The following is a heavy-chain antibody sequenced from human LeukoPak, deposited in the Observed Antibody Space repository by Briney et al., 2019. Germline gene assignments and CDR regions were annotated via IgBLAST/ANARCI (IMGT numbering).Heavy chain of an antibody. CDR1: GGSISSYY. V-gene: IGHV4-59*01. D-gene: IGHD5-18*01. CDR3: ARVGQYSYGSGYFQH. CDR2: IYYSGST. Sequence: PSETLSLTCTVSGGSISSYYWSWIRQPPGKGLEWIGYIYYSGSTNYNPSLKSRVTISVDTSKNQFSLKLSSVTAADTAVCYCARVGQYSYGSGYFQHWGQGTLVTVSS. J-gene: IGHJ1*01.